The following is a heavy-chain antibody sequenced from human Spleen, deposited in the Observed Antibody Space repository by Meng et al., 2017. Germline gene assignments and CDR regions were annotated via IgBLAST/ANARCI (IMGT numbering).Heavy chain of an antibody. V-gene: IGHV3-21*04. Sequence: GESLKISCAASGFTFSSYSMNWVRQAPGKGLEWVSSISSSSSYIYYADSVKGRFTISRDNSKNTLYLQMNSLRGEDTALYYCAKLVASATNYWGQGTLVTVSS. J-gene: IGHJ4*02. CDR3: AKLVASATNY. CDR2: ISSSSSYI. D-gene: IGHD2-8*02. CDR1: GFTFSSYS.